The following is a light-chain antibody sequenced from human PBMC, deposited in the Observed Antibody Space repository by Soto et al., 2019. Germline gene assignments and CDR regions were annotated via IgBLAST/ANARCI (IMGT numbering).Light chain of an antibody. CDR3: QTWGTRV. CDR2: LNSDGSH. Sequence: QPVLTQSPSASASLGSSVNLTCTLSSWHSSYAIAWHQQQPEKGPRYLMKLNSDGSHSKGDGIPDRFSGSSSGAERYLTISSLQSEDEADYYCQTWGTRVFGGGTKLT. CDR1: SWHSSYA. V-gene: IGLV4-69*01. J-gene: IGLJ2*01.